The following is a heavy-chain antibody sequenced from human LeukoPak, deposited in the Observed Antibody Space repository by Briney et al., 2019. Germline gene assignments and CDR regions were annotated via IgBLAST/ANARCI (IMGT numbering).Heavy chain of an antibody. CDR1: GFTFSSYW. V-gene: IGHV3-7*01. Sequence: GGSLRLSCAASGFTFSSYWMNWVRQAPGKGLEWVANIKQDGSETTYVDSMKGRFIVSRDNAKNSLYLQMNSLRAEDTAVYYCGSGGGSGWFPYGLDVWGQGTTVTVSS. J-gene: IGHJ6*02. CDR3: GSGGGSGWFPYGLDV. CDR2: IKQDGSET. D-gene: IGHD6-19*01.